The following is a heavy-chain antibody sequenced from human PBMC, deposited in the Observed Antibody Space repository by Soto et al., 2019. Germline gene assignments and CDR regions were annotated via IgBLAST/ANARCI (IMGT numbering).Heavy chain of an antibody. D-gene: IGHD6-13*01. CDR2: INADNGNT. V-gene: IGHV1-18*04. Sequence: GASVKVSCKASGYNFTCDAMNWVRQAPGQGLEWMGWINADNGNTNNAQKLQSRVTMTTDTSTSTAYMELSSLRSDDTVVYYCAGVAAAFGTKSFDIWGQGTMVTVSS. J-gene: IGHJ3*02. CDR3: AGVAAAFGTKSFDI. CDR1: GYNFTCDA.